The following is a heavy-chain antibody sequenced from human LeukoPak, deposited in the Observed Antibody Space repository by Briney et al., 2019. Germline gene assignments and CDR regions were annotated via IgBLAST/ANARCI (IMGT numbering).Heavy chain of an antibody. CDR2: IYYSGST. V-gene: IGHV4-59*01. D-gene: IGHD3-3*01. J-gene: IGHJ4*02. CDR1: GGSISSYY. Sequence: SETLSLTCTVSGGSISSYYWSWIRQPPGKGLEWIGYIYYSGSTNYNPSLKSRVTISVDTSKNQFSLKLSSVTAADTAVYYCARLLWYDFWSGYPTYFDYWGQGTLVTVAS. CDR3: ARLLWYDFWSGYPTYFDY.